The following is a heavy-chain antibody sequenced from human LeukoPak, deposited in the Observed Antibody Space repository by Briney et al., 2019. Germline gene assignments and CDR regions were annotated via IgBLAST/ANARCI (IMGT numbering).Heavy chain of an antibody. Sequence: GGSLRLSCAASGFTFSSYAMSWVRQAPGKGLEWVSAISGSGGSTYYADSVKGRFTISRDNSKNTLYLQMNSLRAEDTAVYYCAKDLLRFQDYYGMDVWGQGTTVTVSS. V-gene: IGHV3-23*01. CDR1: GFTFSSYA. D-gene: IGHD2-21*01. CDR3: AKDLLRFQDYYGMDV. J-gene: IGHJ6*02. CDR2: ISGSGGST.